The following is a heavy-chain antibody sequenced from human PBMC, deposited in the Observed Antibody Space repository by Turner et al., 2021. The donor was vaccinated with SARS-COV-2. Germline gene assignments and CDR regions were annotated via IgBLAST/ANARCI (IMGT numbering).Heavy chain of an antibody. Sequence: HVQLVQSGAEATKPGASVKVSCKASGYTFVGYYIHWVRQAPGQGLKWMGWINPDSGGTNYAQRFKGRVTMTGDTSISTAYMELSTLRSDDTAVYYCARSVSWLESLTVDYWGQGTLVTVSS. J-gene: IGHJ4*02. CDR2: INPDSGGT. V-gene: IGHV1-2*02. CDR3: ARSVSWLESLTVDY. CDR1: GYTFVGYY. D-gene: IGHD5-12*01.